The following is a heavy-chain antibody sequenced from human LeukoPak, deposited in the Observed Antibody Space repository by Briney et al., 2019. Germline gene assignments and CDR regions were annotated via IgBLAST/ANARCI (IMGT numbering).Heavy chain of an antibody. Sequence: GGSLRLSSAASGFMFSSNWMSWVRLAPGKGLEWVANIKEDGTETYYGDSVKGRFTISRDNAKNSLYLQMNSLRVEDTAVYYCAKEGRSLQTYWGQGTLVTVSS. CDR3: AKEGRSLQTY. J-gene: IGHJ4*02. CDR2: IKEDGTET. CDR1: GFMFSSNW. V-gene: IGHV3-7*03. D-gene: IGHD5-24*01.